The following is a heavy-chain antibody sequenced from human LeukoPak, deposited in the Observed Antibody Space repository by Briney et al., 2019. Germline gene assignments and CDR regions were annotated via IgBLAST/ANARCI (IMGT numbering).Heavy chain of an antibody. V-gene: IGHV3-11*04. D-gene: IGHD6-13*01. J-gene: IGHJ6*02. CDR1: GFTFNDYY. CDR3: ARDLFSGIENSFWYYGMDV. Sequence: GGSLRLSCAASGFTFNDYYMSWIRQAPGKGLDWVSYISSSGSAISYADSVKGRFTVSRDNAKNSLYLQMNSLRAEDTAVYYCARDLFSGIENSFWYYGMDVWGQGTTVTVSS. CDR2: ISSSGSAI.